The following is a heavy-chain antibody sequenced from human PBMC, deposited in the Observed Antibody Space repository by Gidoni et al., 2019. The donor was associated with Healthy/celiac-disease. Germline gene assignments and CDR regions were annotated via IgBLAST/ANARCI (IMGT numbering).Heavy chain of an antibody. V-gene: IGHV3-23*01. CDR1: AFTFSSYA. CDR2: ISGSGGST. CDR3: AKDLSGSGWVIYFQH. Sequence: EVQLLESGGGLVQPGGSLRLSCAASAFTFSSYAMSWVRQAPGKGLEWVSAISGSGGSTYYADSVKGRFTISRDNSKNTLYLQMNSLRAEDTAVYYCAKDLSGSGWVIYFQHWGQGTLVTVSS. J-gene: IGHJ1*01. D-gene: IGHD6-19*01.